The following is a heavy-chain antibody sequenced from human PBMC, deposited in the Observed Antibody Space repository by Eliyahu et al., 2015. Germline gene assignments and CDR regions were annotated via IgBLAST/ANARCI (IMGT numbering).Heavy chain of an antibody. Sequence: QVQLQESGPGLVKPSETLSLTCAVSGYSLXSGYYWGWIRQPPGKGLEWIGSIYHSGSTYYNPSLKSRVTISVDTSKNQFSLKLSPVTAADTAVYYCARDRRAGQPGVYFDYWGQGTLVTVSS. V-gene: IGHV4-38-2*02. CDR1: GYSLXSGYY. CDR2: IYHSGST. J-gene: IGHJ4*02. D-gene: IGHD6-19*01. CDR3: ARDRRAGQPGVYFDY.